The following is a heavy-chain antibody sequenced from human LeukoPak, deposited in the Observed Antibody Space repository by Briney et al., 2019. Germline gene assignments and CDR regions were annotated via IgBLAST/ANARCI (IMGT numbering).Heavy chain of an antibody. D-gene: IGHD2-2*01. CDR1: GYSISSGDYY. CDR3: AREGAYCSGTDCFATTVDA. V-gene: IGHV4-61*02. Sequence: PSQTLSLTCNVSGYSISSGDYYWTWIRQPAGKGLEWIGRVDLGGTPIFNQNLISRVTVSVDPSKNQFSLSLTSVTAADTATYYCAREGAYCSGTDCFATTVDAWGPGALVTVSS. J-gene: IGHJ5*02. CDR2: VDLGGTP.